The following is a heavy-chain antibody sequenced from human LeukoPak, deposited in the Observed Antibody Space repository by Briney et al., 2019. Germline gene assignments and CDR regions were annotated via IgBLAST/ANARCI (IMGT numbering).Heavy chain of an antibody. D-gene: IGHD3-10*01. CDR3: ARAPYYYGSGSPSGMDV. Sequence: ASVKVSCKASGYTFTGYYMHWVPQAPGQGLEWMGWINPNSGGTNYAQKFQGRVTMTRDTSISTAYMELSRLRSDDTAVYYCARAPYYYGSGSPSGMDVWGQGTTVTVSS. J-gene: IGHJ6*02. V-gene: IGHV1-2*02. CDR2: INPNSGGT. CDR1: GYTFTGYY.